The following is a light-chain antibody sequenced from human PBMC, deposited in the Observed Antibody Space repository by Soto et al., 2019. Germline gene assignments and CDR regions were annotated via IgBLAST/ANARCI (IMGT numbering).Light chain of an antibody. Sequence: DIQMTQSPSSLSAFVGDRVTVSCRSGQPIITYLNWYQVKPGKAPKPLIFATSNLNSGVPSRFSGSGSGTDFTLTINNLQPEDFATYYCQQSYTAPWTFGQGTKVEIK. CDR2: ATS. CDR3: QQSYTAPWT. J-gene: IGKJ1*01. CDR1: QPIITY. V-gene: IGKV1-39*01.